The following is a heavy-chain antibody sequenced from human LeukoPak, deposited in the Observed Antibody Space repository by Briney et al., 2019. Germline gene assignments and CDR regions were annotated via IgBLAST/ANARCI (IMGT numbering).Heavy chain of an antibody. CDR2: INHSGGT. Sequence: SETLSLTCAVYGGSLSGYYWSWIRQPPGKGLEWIGEINHSGGTNYNPSLKSRVTISVDTSKNQFSLKLSSVTAADTAVYYCARQGYNYYYYGMDVWGQGTTVTVSS. CDR3: ARQGYNYYYYGMDV. J-gene: IGHJ6*02. D-gene: IGHD1-1*01. V-gene: IGHV4-34*01. CDR1: GGSLSGYY.